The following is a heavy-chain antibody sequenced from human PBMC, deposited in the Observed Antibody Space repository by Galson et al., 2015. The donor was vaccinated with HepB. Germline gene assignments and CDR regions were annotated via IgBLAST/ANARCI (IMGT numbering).Heavy chain of an antibody. J-gene: IGHJ3*02. D-gene: IGHD1-26*01. CDR1: GLTFSSYG. V-gene: IGHV3-30*18. CDR3: AKDDVVGATTGFFDAFDI. CDR2: ISYDGSNK. Sequence: SLRLSCAASGLTFSSYGMPWVRQAPGKGLEWVAVISYDGSNKYYADSVKGRFTISRDNSKNSLYLQMNSLRAEDTAVYYCAKDDVVGATTGFFDAFDIWGQGTMVTVSS.